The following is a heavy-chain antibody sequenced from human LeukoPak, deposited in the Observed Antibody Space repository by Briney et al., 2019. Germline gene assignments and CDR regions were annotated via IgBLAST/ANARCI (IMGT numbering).Heavy chain of an antibody. CDR2: IYGSTSA. Sequence: GGSLRLSCAASGFTVSSNYINWVRQAPGKGLEWVSLIYGSTSADYADFVKGRFTISRDTSMNTVYLQMNSLRAEDTAVYYCARLNFGDDYWGQGTLVTVSS. J-gene: IGHJ4*02. CDR3: ARLNFGDDY. CDR1: GFTVSSNY. D-gene: IGHD4-17*01. V-gene: IGHV3-66*01.